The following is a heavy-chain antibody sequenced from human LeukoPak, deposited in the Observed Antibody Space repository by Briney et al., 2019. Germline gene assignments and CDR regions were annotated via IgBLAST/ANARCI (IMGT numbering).Heavy chain of an antibody. CDR1: GFSLSTSGMC. CDR2: IDWDDDK. Sequence: SGPALVKPTQTLTLTCTFSGFSLSTSGMCVSWIRQPPGKALEWLARIDWDDDKYYSTSLKTRLTISKDTSKNQVVLTMTNMDPVDTATYYCARQSRSYGAVYGDWFDPWGQETLVTVSS. CDR3: ARQSRSYGAVYGDWFDP. V-gene: IGHV2-70*11. J-gene: IGHJ5*02. D-gene: IGHD1-26*01.